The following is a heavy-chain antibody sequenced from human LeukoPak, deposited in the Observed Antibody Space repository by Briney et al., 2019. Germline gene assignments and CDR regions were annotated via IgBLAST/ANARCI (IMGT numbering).Heavy chain of an antibody. CDR1: GYSISSGYY. V-gene: IGHV4-38-2*02. D-gene: IGHD6-13*01. J-gene: IGHJ3*02. CDR3: ARAQQLAHAFDI. Sequence: SETLSLTCTVSGYSISSGYYWGWIRQPPGKGLEWIGSIYHSGRTFYNPSLKSRVTISVAKNQFSLKLTSVTAADTAVYYCARAQQLAHAFDIWGQGTMVTVSS. CDR2: IYHSGRT.